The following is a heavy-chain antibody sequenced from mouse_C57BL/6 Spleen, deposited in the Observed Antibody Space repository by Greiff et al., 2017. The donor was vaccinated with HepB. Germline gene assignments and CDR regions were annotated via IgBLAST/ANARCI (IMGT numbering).Heavy chain of an antibody. CDR1: GYTFTSYW. Sequence: QVQLQQPGAELVKPGASVKLSCKASGYTFTSYWMQWVKQRPGQGLEWIGEIDPSDSYTNYNQKFKGKATLTVDTSSSTAYMQLSSLTSEDSAVYYGARYSNYDGSSLYAMDYWGQGTSVTVSS. J-gene: IGHJ4*01. CDR2: IDPSDSYT. CDR3: ARYSNYDGSSLYAMDY. V-gene: IGHV1-50*01. D-gene: IGHD1-1*01.